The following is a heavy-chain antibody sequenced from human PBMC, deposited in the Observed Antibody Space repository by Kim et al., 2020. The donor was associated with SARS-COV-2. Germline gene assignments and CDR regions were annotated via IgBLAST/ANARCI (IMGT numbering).Heavy chain of an antibody. CDR3: AGGGSSPKPGLDY. D-gene: IGHD6-13*01. Sequence: YSQKFQGRVTITRDTSASTAYMELSSLRSEDTAVYYCAGGGSSPKPGLDYWGQGTLVTVSS. J-gene: IGHJ4*02. V-gene: IGHV1-3*01.